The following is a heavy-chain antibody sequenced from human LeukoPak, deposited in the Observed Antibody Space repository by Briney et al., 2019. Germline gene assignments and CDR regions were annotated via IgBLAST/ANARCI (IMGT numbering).Heavy chain of an antibody. Sequence: SETLSLICAVYGGSFSGYYWSWIRQPPGKGLEWIGEINHSGSTNYNPSLKSRVTISVDTSKNQFSLRLCSVTAADTAVYYCARASPFAARRKYNWFDPWGQGTLVTVSS. J-gene: IGHJ5*02. CDR2: INHSGST. D-gene: IGHD6-6*01. CDR3: ARASPFAARRKYNWFDP. V-gene: IGHV4-34*01. CDR1: GGSFSGYY.